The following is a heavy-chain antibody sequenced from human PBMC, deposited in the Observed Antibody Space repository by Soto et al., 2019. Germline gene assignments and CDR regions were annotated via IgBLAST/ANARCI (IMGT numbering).Heavy chain of an antibody. CDR3: ARGYDYDSGGYFFDY. CDR1: GGSVSSNIYY. V-gene: IGHV4-31*03. D-gene: IGHD3-22*01. Sequence: QVQLQESGPGLVKPSQTLSLTCTVSGGSVSSNIYYWTWIRQHPGKGPEWIGHIYYSGSTYYNPSLKSRVTISLDTAKNQFSLKLTSVTAADTAVYYCARGYDYDSGGYFFDYWGQGTLVTASS. CDR2: IYYSGST. J-gene: IGHJ4*02.